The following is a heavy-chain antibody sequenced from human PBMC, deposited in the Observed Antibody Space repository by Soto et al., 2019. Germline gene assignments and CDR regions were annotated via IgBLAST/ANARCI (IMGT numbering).Heavy chain of an antibody. CDR2: INHAGTT. CDR1: SGSLYPYY. CDR3: ARIRRRYTNYYYGMDV. V-gene: IGHV4-34*01. Sequence: PSETLSLTCAVSSGSLYPYYWSWIRQPPGKGLQWIGEINHAGTTNYSPSLGSRVTISLDKSENQFSLKLRSVTAADTAVYYCARIRRRYTNYYYGMDVWGQGXTGT. J-gene: IGHJ6*02. D-gene: IGHD2-2*02.